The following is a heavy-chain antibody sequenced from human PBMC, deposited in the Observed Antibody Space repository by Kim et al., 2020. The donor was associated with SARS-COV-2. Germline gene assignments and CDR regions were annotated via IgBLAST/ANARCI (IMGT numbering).Heavy chain of an antibody. CDR1: GFTFSSYA. D-gene: IGHD3-10*01. Sequence: GGSLRLSCAASGFTFSSYAMHWVRQAPGKGLEWVAVISYDGSNKYYADSVKGRFTISRDNSKNTLYLQMNSLRAEDTAVYYCVEVEYPSARGHDHPFDYWGQGTLVTVSS. J-gene: IGHJ4*02. CDR3: VEVEYPSARGHDHPFDY. CDR2: ISYDGSNK. V-gene: IGHV3-30*04.